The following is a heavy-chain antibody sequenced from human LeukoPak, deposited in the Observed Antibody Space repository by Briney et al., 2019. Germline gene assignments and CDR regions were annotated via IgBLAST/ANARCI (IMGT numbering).Heavy chain of an antibody. Sequence: ASVKVSCKASGGTFNNYAFNWVRQAPGQGLEWMGGIIPMFGTPNYAQKFQGRVTITTDESTTTAYMDLSSLRSKDTAIHSCSRGGGGHLEWLAVAAFDIWGQGTMVTVSS. CDR2: IIPMFGTP. J-gene: IGHJ3*02. CDR1: GGTFNNYA. V-gene: IGHV1-69*05. D-gene: IGHD3-3*01. CDR3: SRGGGGHLEWLAVAAFDI.